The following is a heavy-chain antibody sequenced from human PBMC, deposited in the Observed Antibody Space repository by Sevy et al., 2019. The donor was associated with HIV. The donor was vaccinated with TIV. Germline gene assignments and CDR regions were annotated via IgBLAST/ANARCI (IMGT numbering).Heavy chain of an antibody. D-gene: IGHD1-1*01. Sequence: RGSLRLSCAASGFTFSSYVMSWVRQAPGKGLQWVSAVSASGISTYYTDSVKGRFTISRDNSKNMLHMQMNSLRAEDTAVYYCAKVRSTMIPATGNFDYWGQGTLVTVSS. CDR2: VSASGIST. CDR1: GFTFSSYV. V-gene: IGHV3-23*01. J-gene: IGHJ4*02. CDR3: AKVRSTMIPATGNFDY.